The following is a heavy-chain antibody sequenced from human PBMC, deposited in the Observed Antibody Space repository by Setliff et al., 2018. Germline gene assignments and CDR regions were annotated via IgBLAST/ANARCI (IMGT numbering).Heavy chain of an antibody. Sequence: SETLSLTCAVYGGSYSNYYWSWIRQPPGGGLEWLGEVSHSGSTNYKPSLKGRVTLSVDTTKNQFSLKLTSMTAADTAVYFCARHLLVQGTYHFDYWGQGSPVTVSS. CDR2: VSHSGST. CDR1: GGSYSNYY. CDR3: ARHLLVQGTYHFDY. J-gene: IGHJ4*02. V-gene: IGHV4-34*01. D-gene: IGHD3-10*01.